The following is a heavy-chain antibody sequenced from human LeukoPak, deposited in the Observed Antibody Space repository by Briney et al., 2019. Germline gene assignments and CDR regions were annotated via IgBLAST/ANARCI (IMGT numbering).Heavy chain of an antibody. D-gene: IGHD6-19*01. CDR3: AKASSGWFSVGMDV. J-gene: IGHJ6*02. CDR1: GFTFSSYA. V-gene: IGHV3-23*01. Sequence: GGSLRLSCAASGFTFSSYAMSWVRQAPGKGLEWVSAISGSGGSTYYAESVKGRFTISRDNSKNTLYLQMNSLRAEDTAVYYCAKASSGWFSVGMDVWGQGTTVTVSS. CDR2: ISGSGGST.